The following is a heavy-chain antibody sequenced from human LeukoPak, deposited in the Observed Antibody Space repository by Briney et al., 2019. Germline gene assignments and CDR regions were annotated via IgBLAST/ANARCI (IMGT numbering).Heavy chain of an antibody. V-gene: IGHV3-23*01. D-gene: IGHD1-26*01. Sequence: GGSLTLSCATSGFTFNPLGMHWVRQAPGKGLEWVSSISTSSGTKSYADSVKGRFTISRDNSKNTLSLQMNSLRAEDTAVYYCAKRGGRDSGIFLDYFDYWGQGTLVTVSS. CDR3: AKRGGRDSGIFLDYFDY. CDR1: GFTFNPLG. CDR2: ISTSSGTK. J-gene: IGHJ4*02.